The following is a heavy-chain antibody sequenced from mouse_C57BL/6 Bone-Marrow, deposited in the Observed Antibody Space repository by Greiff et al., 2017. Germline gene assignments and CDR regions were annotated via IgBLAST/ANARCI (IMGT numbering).Heavy chain of an antibody. V-gene: IGHV1-18*01. Sequence: VQLQQSGPELVKPGASVKIPCKASGYTFTDYNMDWVKQSHGKSLEWIGDINPNNGGTIYNQKFKGKATLTVDKSSSTAYMELRSLTSEDTAVYYCARRGLYGYWFAYWGQGTLVTVSA. J-gene: IGHJ3*01. D-gene: IGHD2-2*01. CDR1: GYTFTDYN. CDR2: INPNNGGT. CDR3: ARRGLYGYWFAY.